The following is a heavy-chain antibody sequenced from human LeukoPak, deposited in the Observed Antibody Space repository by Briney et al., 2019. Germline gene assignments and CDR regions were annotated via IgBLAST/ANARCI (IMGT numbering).Heavy chain of an antibody. J-gene: IGHJ4*02. V-gene: IGHV4-34*01. Sequence: SETLSLTCAVYGGSFSGYYWSWLRQPPGKGLEWIGEINHSGSTNYNPSLKSRVTISVDTSKNQFSLKLSSVTAADTAVYYCARAREAYYGSGSYYPSSSYFDYWGQGTLVTVSS. CDR2: INHSGST. CDR3: ARAREAYYGSGSYYPSSSYFDY. D-gene: IGHD3-10*01. CDR1: GGSFSGYY.